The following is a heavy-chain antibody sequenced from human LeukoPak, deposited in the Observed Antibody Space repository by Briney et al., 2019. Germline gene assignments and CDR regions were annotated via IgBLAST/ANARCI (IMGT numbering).Heavy chain of an antibody. Sequence: SQTLSLTCTVSGGSISSGSYYWSWIRQPAGKGLEWIGRIYTSGSTNYNPSLKSRLTMSVDTSKNQFSLKMSSVTAADTAVYYCARGNSSSWPLDYWGQGTLVTVSS. V-gene: IGHV4-61*02. CDR2: IYTSGST. CDR3: ARGNSSSWPLDY. CDR1: GGSISSGSYY. D-gene: IGHD6-13*01. J-gene: IGHJ4*02.